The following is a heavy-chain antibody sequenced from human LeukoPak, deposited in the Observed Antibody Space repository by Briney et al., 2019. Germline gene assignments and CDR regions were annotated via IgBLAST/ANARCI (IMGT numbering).Heavy chain of an antibody. CDR2: ISSSSSYI. D-gene: IGHD3-22*01. J-gene: IGHJ4*02. CDR1: GFTFSSYS. Sequence: PGGSLRLSCAASGFTFSSYSMNWVRQAPGKGLEWVSSISSSSSYIYYADSVKGRFTISRDNAKNSLYLQVNSLRAEDTAVYYCARGAEYYDSSMPFDYWGQGTLVTVSS. V-gene: IGHV3-21*01. CDR3: ARGAEYYDSSMPFDY.